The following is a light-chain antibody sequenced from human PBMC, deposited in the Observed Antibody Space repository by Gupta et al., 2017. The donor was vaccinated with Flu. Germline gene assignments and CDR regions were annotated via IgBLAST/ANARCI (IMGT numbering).Light chain of an antibody. Sequence: GQVPILVIYGQNNRPSGIPDRFSGSTSGNTASLTITGTQAEDDAAYYCNSRSGDQWFFGGGTKLTVL. CDR3: NSRSGDQWF. J-gene: IGLJ2*01. V-gene: IGLV3-19*01. CDR2: GQN.